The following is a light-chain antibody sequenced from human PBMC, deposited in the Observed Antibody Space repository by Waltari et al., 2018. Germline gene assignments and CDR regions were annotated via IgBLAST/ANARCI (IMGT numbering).Light chain of an antibody. CDR1: QRISSY. J-gene: IGKJ1*01. CDR2: AAS. Sequence: DIKLTPSPSSLSASVRARVTITCRASQRISSYLNWYQQKPGKAPKLLIYAASSFQSGVPSRFSGSGSGTDFTLTISSLQPEDFATYYCQQSYSTPSAFGQGTKVEIK. CDR3: QQSYSTPSA. V-gene: IGKV1-39*01.